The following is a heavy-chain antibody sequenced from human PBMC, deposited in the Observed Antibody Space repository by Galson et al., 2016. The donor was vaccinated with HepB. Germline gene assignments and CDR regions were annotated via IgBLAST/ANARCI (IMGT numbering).Heavy chain of an antibody. CDR1: GFTFSSYS. CDR3: ARDRGSSSFFYDY. V-gene: IGHV3-21*01. J-gene: IGHJ4*01. D-gene: IGHD2-2*01. Sequence: SLRLSCAASGFTFSSYSMNWVRQAPGKGLEWVSSIGDSSSYIYYADSVQGRFTISRDNGKNSLYLQMNCLRAEDTAVYYCARDRGSSSFFYDYWGHGTLVTVSS. CDR2: IGDSSSYI.